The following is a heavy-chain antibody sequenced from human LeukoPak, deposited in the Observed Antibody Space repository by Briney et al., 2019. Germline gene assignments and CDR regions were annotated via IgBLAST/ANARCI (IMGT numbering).Heavy chain of an antibody. CDR1: GFTFSSYW. V-gene: IGHV3-7*01. Sequence: GGSLRLSCAASGFTFSSYWMSWVRQAPGKGLEWVANIKQDGSDKYYVDSVKGRFTISRDNAKNSLYLQMNSLRAEDAAVYYCAKEIEYSSGWSPGFDPWGQGTLVTVSS. CDR3: AKEIEYSSGWSPGFDP. D-gene: IGHD6-19*01. J-gene: IGHJ5*02. CDR2: IKQDGSDK.